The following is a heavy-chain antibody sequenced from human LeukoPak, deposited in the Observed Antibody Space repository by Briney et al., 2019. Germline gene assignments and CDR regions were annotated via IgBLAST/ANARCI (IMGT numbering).Heavy chain of an antibody. CDR2: INHSGST. Sequence: SETLSLTCAVYGGSFSGYYWSWIRQPPGKGLEWIGEINHSGSTNYNPSLKSRVTISVDTSKNQFSLKLSSVTAADTAVYYCARDLFTRYYMDVWGEGTTVTISS. D-gene: IGHD2-21*01. CDR1: GGSFSGYY. V-gene: IGHV4-34*01. CDR3: ARDLFTRYYMDV. J-gene: IGHJ6*03.